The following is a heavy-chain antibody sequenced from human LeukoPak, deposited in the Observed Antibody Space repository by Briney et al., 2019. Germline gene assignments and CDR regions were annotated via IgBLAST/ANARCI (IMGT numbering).Heavy chain of an antibody. CDR2: IGTAGDT. Sequence: GGSLRLSCAASGFTFSSYDMHWVRQATGKGLEWVSAIGTAGDTYYPGSVKGRFTISRENAKNSLYLQMNSLRAGDTAVYYCARGEIWFGGEIGAFDIWGQGTMVTVSS. CDR1: GFTFSSYD. J-gene: IGHJ3*02. V-gene: IGHV3-13*01. D-gene: IGHD3-10*01. CDR3: ARGEIWFGGEIGAFDI.